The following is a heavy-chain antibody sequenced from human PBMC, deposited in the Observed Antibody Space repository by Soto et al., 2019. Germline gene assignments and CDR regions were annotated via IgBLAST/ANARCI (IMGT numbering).Heavy chain of an antibody. J-gene: IGHJ4*02. CDR3: ARAVVAKREIDY. D-gene: IGHD5-12*01. Sequence: SETLSLTCTVSGGSISSYYWSWIRQPPGKGLEWIGYIYYSGSTNYNPSLKSRVTISVDTSKNQFSLKLSSVTAADTAVYYCARAVVAKREIDYWVQGTLVTVS. V-gene: IGHV4-59*01. CDR1: GGSISSYY. CDR2: IYYSGST.